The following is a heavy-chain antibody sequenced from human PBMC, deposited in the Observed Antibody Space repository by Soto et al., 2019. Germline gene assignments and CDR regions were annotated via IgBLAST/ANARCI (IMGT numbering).Heavy chain of an antibody. CDR3: ARSYMVRGVANWFDP. Sequence: SETLSLTCAVSGGSISSSNWWSWVRQPPGKGLEWIGEIYHSGSTDYNPSLKSRVTISVDKSKNQFSLKLSSVTAADTAVYYCARSYMVRGVANWFDPWGQGTLVTVS. CDR1: GGSISSSNW. CDR2: IYHSGST. J-gene: IGHJ5*02. V-gene: IGHV4-4*02. D-gene: IGHD3-10*01.